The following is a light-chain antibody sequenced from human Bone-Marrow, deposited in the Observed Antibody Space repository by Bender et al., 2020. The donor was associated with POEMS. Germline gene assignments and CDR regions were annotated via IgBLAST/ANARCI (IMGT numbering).Light chain of an antibody. CDR1: SSDDGGYAL. J-gene: IGLJ3*02. CDR2: EVR. CDR3: SAYTDSSTQV. V-gene: IGLV2-14*02. Sequence: QSALTQPASVSGSPGQSITISCTGISSDDGGYALVSWYQQRPGKAPKVIIFEVRNRPSGISDRFSGSKSGNTASLTISGLQSEDEADYYCSAYTDSSTQVFGGGTKVTVL.